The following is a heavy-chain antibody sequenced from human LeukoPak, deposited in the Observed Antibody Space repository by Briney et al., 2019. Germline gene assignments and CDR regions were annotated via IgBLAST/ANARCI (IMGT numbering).Heavy chain of an antibody. V-gene: IGHV4-4*07. J-gene: IGHJ3*01. CDR1: GGSISSYF. CDR2: IYSSGNT. CDR3: ARGSASPAAIPFDF. Sequence: PSETLSLTCTVSGGSISSYFWSWIRQTAGKGLEWIGRIYSSGNTNYTPSLKSRVTMSVDTSKNQFSLKLSSVTAADTAVYYCARGSASPAAIPFDFWGQGTMVTVSS. D-gene: IGHD2-2*02.